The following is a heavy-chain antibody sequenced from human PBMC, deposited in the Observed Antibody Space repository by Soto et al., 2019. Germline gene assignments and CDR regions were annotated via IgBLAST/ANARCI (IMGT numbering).Heavy chain of an antibody. D-gene: IGHD6-13*01. V-gene: IGHV1-18*01. CDR3: ATSQSSSWPYWYFDL. J-gene: IGHJ2*01. CDR1: GYTFTSYG. Sequence: ASVKVSCKASGYTFTSYGISWVRQAPGQGLEWMGWISAYNGNTNYAQKLQGRVTMTTDTSTSTAYMELRSLRSDDTAVYYCATSQSSSWPYWYFDLWGRGPLVTVSS. CDR2: ISAYNGNT.